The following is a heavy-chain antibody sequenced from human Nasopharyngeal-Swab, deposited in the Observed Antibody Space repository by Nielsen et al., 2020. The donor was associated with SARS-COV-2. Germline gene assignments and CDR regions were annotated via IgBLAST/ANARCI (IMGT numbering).Heavy chain of an antibody. D-gene: IGHD3-9*01. CDR2: ISAYNGKT. V-gene: IGHV1-18*04. CDR3: ARDSSYDILTGYDDY. Sequence: ASVKVSCKASGYTFTGYYMHWVRQAPGQGLDWLGWISAYNGKTKFAQNLQGRFTMTTDTSTSTAYMELRSLRSDDTAVYYCARDSSYDILTGYDDYWGQGTLVTVSS. CDR1: GYTFTGYY. J-gene: IGHJ4*02.